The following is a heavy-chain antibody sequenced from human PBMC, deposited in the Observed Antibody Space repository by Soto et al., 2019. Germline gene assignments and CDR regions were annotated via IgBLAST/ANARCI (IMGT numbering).Heavy chain of an antibody. J-gene: IGHJ4*02. CDR2: ISGSGDST. Sequence: EVRLLESGGGLVQPGGSLRLSCAASGFTFSVYAMSWVRQAPGKGLEWVSGISGSGDSTHYADSVKGRFTVSRDNSQSMLYLQTNSLRAEDTAIYVCAKVLYGGFTYWGQGTLVIVSS. CDR3: AKVLYGGFTY. D-gene: IGHD3-10*01. V-gene: IGHV3-23*01. CDR1: GFTFSVYA.